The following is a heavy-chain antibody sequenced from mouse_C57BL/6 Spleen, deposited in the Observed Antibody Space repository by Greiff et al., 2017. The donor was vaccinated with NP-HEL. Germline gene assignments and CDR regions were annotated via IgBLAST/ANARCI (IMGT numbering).Heavy chain of an antibody. CDR1: GFTFSSYA. CDR3: ARDHWDYYYGH. V-gene: IGHV5-4*01. J-gene: IGHJ2*01. CDR2: ISDGGSYT. Sequence: EVKVVESGGGLVKPGGSLKLSCAASGFTFSSYAMSWVRQTPEKRLEWVATISDGGSYTYYPDNVKGRFTISRDNAKNNLYLQMSHLKSEDTAMYYCARDHWDYYYGHWGQGTTLTVSS. D-gene: IGHD1-1*01.